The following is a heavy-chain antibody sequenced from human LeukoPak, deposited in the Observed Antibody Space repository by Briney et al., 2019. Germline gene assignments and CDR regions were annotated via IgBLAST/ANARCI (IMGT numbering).Heavy chain of an antibody. D-gene: IGHD6-19*01. V-gene: IGHV1-46*01. Sequence: ASVKASCKASGYTFTSYYMHWVRQAPGQGLEWMGIINPSGGSTSYAQKFQGRVSMTRDTSTSTVYMELTSLRSEDTAVYYCARAGEWLVHFDYWGQGTLVTVSS. CDR1: GYTFTSYY. CDR2: INPSGGST. J-gene: IGHJ4*02. CDR3: ARAGEWLVHFDY.